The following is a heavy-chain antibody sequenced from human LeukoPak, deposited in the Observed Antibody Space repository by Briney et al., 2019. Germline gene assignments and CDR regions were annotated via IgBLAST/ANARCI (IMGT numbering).Heavy chain of an antibody. CDR1: GFTFSSYW. J-gene: IGHJ4*02. V-gene: IGHV3-7*01. D-gene: IGHD1-26*01. CDR2: IKQDESEK. CDR3: ARDVAGSLDY. Sequence: GGSLRLSCVASGFTFSSYWMAWVRQAPGKGLEWVANIKQDESEKNYVDSVKGRFTISRDNAKNSLFLQMNSLRVEDTTVYYCARDVAGSLDYWGQGTLVTVSS.